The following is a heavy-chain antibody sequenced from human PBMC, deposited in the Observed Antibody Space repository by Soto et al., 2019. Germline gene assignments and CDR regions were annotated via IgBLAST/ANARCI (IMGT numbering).Heavy chain of an antibody. CDR1: GNTFTRYY. D-gene: IGHD6-13*01. J-gene: IGHJ6*02. CDR3: ARERQQFSNGDFNYYGLDV. V-gene: IGHV1-46*01. Sequence: QVQLVQSGAEVKRPGASVKVSCKASGNTFTRYYIHWVRQAPGQGLEWMGIINPSGGGTSYAQKFQGRVTMTRDTSTSTVYMELSSLRSEDTALYYCARERQQFSNGDFNYYGLDVWGQGTTVTVSS. CDR2: INPSGGGT.